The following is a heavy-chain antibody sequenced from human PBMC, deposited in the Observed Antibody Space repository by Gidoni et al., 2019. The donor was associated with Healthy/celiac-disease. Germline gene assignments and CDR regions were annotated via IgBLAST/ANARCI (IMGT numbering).Heavy chain of an antibody. D-gene: IGHD2-15*01. J-gene: IGHJ4*02. CDR3: AGICSGGSCYSSFDY. Sequence: QVQLQESGPGLVKPSETLSLTCTVSGGSISSYYWSWIRQPPGKGLEWIGYIYYSGSTNYNPSLKSRVTISVDTSKNQFSLKLSSVTAADTAVYYCAGICSGGSCYSSFDYWGQGTLVTVSS. V-gene: IGHV4-59*08. CDR1: GGSISSYY. CDR2: IYYSGST.